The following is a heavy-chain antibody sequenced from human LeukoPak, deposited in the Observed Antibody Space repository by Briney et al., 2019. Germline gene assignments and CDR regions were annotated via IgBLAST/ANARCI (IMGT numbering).Heavy chain of an antibody. Sequence: PSETLSLTCSVSGGSLSNYYWSWIRQPPGKGLEWIGYIHYSGTTNYNPSLKSRVTISLDTSRDQFSLKLSSVTAADTAVYYCARGGYSGSDWTTWGQGTRVTVSS. D-gene: IGHD5-12*01. CDR3: ARGGYSGSDWTT. CDR1: GGSLSNYY. V-gene: IGHV4-59*01. J-gene: IGHJ5*02. CDR2: IHYSGTT.